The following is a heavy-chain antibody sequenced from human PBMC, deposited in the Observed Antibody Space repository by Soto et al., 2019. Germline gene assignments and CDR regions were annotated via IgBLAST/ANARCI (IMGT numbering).Heavy chain of an antibody. CDR3: ARDQSWHDLVWWFDP. D-gene: IGHD1-1*01. V-gene: IGHV3-7*05. CDR2: LNTDGSAR. J-gene: IGHJ5*02. Sequence: GGSLRLSCAASGFNFNNFWMTWVRQAPGKGLEWVANLNTDGSARYYVDSVRGRFTISRDNAKNSLYLQMNSLRAEDTAVYYCARDQSWHDLVWWFDPWGQGTLVTVSS. CDR1: GFNFNNFW.